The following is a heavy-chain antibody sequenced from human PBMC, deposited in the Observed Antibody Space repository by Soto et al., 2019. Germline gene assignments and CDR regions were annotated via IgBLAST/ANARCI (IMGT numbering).Heavy chain of an antibody. CDR3: ARNGQQRNWFDP. CDR2: INPSGGST. D-gene: IGHD6-13*01. CDR1: GYTFTSYY. J-gene: IGHJ5*02. Sequence: QVQLVQSGAEVKKPGASVKVSCKASGYTFTSYYMHWVRQAPGQGLEWMGIINPSGGSTSYAQKCQGRVTMTRDTSTSTVYMELSSLRSEDTAVYYCARNGQQRNWFDPWGQGTLVTVSS. V-gene: IGHV1-46*03.